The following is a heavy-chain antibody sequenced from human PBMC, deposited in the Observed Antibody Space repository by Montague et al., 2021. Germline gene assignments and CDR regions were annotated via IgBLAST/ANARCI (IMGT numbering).Heavy chain of an antibody. Sequence: SLRLSWAASGFRFDDYTMHWVRQVPGKGLEWVSGISWNSNTIDYVDSVKGRFTISRDHAKNSLYLEMNSLRAEDTALYFCAKEKGIALVRGLDYWGQGTQVTVSS. CDR3: AKEKGIALVRGLDY. J-gene: IGHJ4*02. D-gene: IGHD3-10*01. V-gene: IGHV3-9*01. CDR1: GFRFDDYT. CDR2: ISWNSNTI.